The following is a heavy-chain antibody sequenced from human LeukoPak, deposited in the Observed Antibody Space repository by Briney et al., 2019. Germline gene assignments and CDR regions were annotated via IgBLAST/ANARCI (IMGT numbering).Heavy chain of an antibody. CDR2: ISSSGSTI. Sequence: LSLTCGVYGGSFNGHYWSWIRQAPGKGLEWVSCISSSGSTIYYADFVKGRFTISRDNAKNSLHLQMNSLRVEDTAVYYCARVRSGYYHDAFDIWGQGTMVTVSS. V-gene: IGHV3-11*04. J-gene: IGHJ3*02. CDR3: ARVRSGYYHDAFDI. D-gene: IGHD3-22*01. CDR1: GGSFNGHY.